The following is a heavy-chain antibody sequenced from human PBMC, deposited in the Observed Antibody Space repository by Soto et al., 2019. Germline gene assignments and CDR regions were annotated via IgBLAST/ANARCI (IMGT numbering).Heavy chain of an antibody. D-gene: IGHD2-8*01. CDR3: AKGTNTKVVWPYYFES. CDR1: GFSLANYP. Sequence: XGSLRLSCVACGFSLANYPVHWVRQTPGKGLEWISYSSPRVDTIYYADSVEGRFTISRDNARNSLSLHMSSLRDEYSALYYCAKGTNTKVVWPYYFESWGQGVPVTVSS. V-gene: IGHV3-48*02. J-gene: IGHJ4*02. CDR2: SSPRVDTI.